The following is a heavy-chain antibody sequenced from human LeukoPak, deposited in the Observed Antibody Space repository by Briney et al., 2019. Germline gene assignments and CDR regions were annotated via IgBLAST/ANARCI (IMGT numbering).Heavy chain of an antibody. V-gene: IGHV3-30-3*01. CDR3: ARDRDGADSSGWQGYFDY. Sequence: PGRSLRLSCAASGFTFSSYAMHWVRQAPGKGLEWVVVISYDGNIKYYADSVKGRFTISRDISKNTLYLQMNSLRVEDTAVYYCARDRDGADSSGWQGYFDYWGQGTLVTVSS. CDR1: GFTFSSYA. D-gene: IGHD6-19*01. CDR2: ISYDGNIK. J-gene: IGHJ4*02.